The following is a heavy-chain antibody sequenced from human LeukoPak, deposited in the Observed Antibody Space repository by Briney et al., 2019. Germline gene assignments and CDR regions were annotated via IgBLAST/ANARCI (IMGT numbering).Heavy chain of an antibody. V-gene: IGHV3-30*02. J-gene: IGHJ4*02. CDR1: GFTFSNYG. Sequence: PGGSLRLSCAASGFTFSNYGMHWVRQAPGKGLEWVAFIRYAMINKYYADSVKGRFTISRDNFKNTLYLQMNSLRPDDTAVYYCARDGYSGSYYASFDYWGQGTLVTVSS. CDR2: IRYAMINK. CDR3: ARDGYSGSYYASFDY. D-gene: IGHD1-26*01.